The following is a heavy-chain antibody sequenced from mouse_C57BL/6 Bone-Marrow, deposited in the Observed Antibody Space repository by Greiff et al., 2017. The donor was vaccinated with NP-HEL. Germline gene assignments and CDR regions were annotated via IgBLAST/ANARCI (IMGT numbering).Heavy chain of an antibody. Sequence: VQLQQSGAELAKPGASVKLSCKASGYTFTSYWMHWVKQRPGQGLEWIGYINPSSGYTKYNQKFKDKATLTADKSSSTAYMQPSSLTYEDSAVYYCASSDYYGSSYEGYWYFDVWGTGTTVTVSS. CDR1: GYTFTSYW. V-gene: IGHV1-7*01. D-gene: IGHD1-1*01. CDR2: INPSSGYT. J-gene: IGHJ1*03. CDR3: ASSDYYGSSYEGYWYFDV.